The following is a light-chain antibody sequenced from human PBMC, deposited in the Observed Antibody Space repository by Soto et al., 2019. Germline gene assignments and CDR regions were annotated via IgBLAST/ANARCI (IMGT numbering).Light chain of an antibody. CDR2: MIS. CDR1: QSLVHPDGNTY. Sequence: DIVMTQTPLSSTVTLGQPASISCTSSQSLVHPDGNTYLSWLQQRPGQPPRLLIHMISHRFSGVPDRFSGSGAGTEFTLKISRVEPEDVGIYYCLQATHFPWAFGQGTKVESK. J-gene: IGKJ1*01. V-gene: IGKV2-24*01. CDR3: LQATHFPWA.